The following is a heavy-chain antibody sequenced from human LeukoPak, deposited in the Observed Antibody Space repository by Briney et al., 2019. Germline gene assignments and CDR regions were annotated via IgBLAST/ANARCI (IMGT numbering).Heavy chain of an antibody. CDR3: ARRGYESSGPKYYFDH. J-gene: IGHJ4*02. CDR1: GFTFSNYA. CDR2: ISASGGTT. Sequence: PGGSLRLSCAASGFTFSNYAMSWVRQAPGKGLEWVTAISASGGTTYYADSVRGRFTVSRDNDKNTLYLQMNSLRAEDTAVYYCARRGYESSGPKYYFDHWGQGILVTVSS. D-gene: IGHD3-22*01. V-gene: IGHV3-23*01.